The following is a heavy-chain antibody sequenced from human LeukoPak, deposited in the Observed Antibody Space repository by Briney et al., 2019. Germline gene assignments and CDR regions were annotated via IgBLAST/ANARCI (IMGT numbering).Heavy chain of an antibody. D-gene: IGHD3-22*01. CDR2: IYYSGST. Sequence: SETLSLTCTVSGGSISSSSYYWGWIRQPPGTGLEWIGSIYYSGSTYYNPSLKSRVTISVDTSMNQFSLKLSSVTAADTAVYYCARPYYYDSSGLFDYWGQGTLVTVSS. CDR3: ARPYYYDSSGLFDY. J-gene: IGHJ4*02. V-gene: IGHV4-39*01. CDR1: GGSISSSSYY.